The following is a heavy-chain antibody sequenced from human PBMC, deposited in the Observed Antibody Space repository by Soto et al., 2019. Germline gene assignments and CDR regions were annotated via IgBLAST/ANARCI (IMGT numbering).Heavy chain of an antibody. CDR3: ARERQWEPLPY. CDR2: VSAYNRNT. Sequence: QVRLEQSGPEVKKPGASMKVSCKASGYTFSNYGITWVRQAPGQGLEWMGWVSAYNRNTNYAQKFEDRVTMTTDTSTGTAYRELTSLRADDTAVYLCARERQWEPLPYGGQGTPVTVSS. J-gene: IGHJ4*02. V-gene: IGHV1-18*04. CDR1: GYTFSNYG. D-gene: IGHD1-26*01.